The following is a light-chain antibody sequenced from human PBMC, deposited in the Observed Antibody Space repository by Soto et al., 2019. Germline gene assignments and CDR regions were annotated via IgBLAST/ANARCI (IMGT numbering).Light chain of an antibody. J-gene: IGLJ1*01. CDR3: QVWDSSSDHYV. Sequence: SYELTQPRSVSVAPGQTARITCGGNNIGSKSVHWYQQKPGQAPVLVVYEDSDRPSGIPERFSGSNSGNTATLTISRVEAGDDADYYCQVWDSSSDHYVFGTGTKV. CDR1: NIGSKS. CDR2: EDS. V-gene: IGLV3-21*02.